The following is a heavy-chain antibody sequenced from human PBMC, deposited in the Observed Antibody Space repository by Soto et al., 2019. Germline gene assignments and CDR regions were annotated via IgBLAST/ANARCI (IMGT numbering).Heavy chain of an antibody. J-gene: IGHJ4*02. D-gene: IGHD3-22*01. CDR2: IYSGGST. V-gene: IGHV3-53*02. CDR3: ARDVVDSSGYYYFDY. CDR1: GFTVSSNY. Sequence: EVQLVETGGGLIQPGGSLRLSCAASGFTVSSNYMSWVRQAPGKGLEWDSVIYSGGSTYYADSVKGRFTISRDNSKNTLYLQMNSLRAEDTAVYYCARDVVDSSGYYYFDYWGQGTLVTVSS.